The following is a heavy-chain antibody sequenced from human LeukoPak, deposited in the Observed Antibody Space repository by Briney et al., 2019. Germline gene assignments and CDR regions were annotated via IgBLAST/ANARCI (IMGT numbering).Heavy chain of an antibody. J-gene: IGHJ4*02. CDR2: VSHTGGNT. Sequence: GGSLRLSCAASGFSFSGYAMNWVRQAPGEGLQWVSSVSHTGGNTYYADSVKGRFTISRDNSKNTLYLHMNSLRAEDTAIYYCAKDATAADGTYYFDQWGQGTPVTVSS. D-gene: IGHD6-13*01. V-gene: IGHV3-23*01. CDR3: AKDATAADGTYYFDQ. CDR1: GFSFSGYA.